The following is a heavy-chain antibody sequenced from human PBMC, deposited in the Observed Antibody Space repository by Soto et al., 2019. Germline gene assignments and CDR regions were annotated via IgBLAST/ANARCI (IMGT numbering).Heavy chain of an antibody. Sequence: ESGGGVVQPGRSLRLSCAASGFTFSSYAMHWVRQAPGKGLEWVAVISYDGSNKYYADSVKGRFTISRDNSKNTLDLQMNSLRAEDTAVYYCARGRAHMITVGGVINGGMGAFDIWGQGTMVTVSS. CDR2: ISYDGSNK. V-gene: IGHV3-30-3*01. CDR1: GFTFSSYA. J-gene: IGHJ3*02. CDR3: ARGRAHMITVGGVINGGMGAFDI. D-gene: IGHD3-16*02.